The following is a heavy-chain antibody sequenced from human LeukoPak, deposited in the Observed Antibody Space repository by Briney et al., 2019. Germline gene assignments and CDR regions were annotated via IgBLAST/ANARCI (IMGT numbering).Heavy chain of an antibody. CDR1: GFTFSSYS. D-gene: IGHD5-24*01. V-gene: IGHV3-21*01. CDR3: ARSCCRDGYNQDENHFDY. J-gene: IGHJ4*02. Sequence: PGGSLRLSCAASGFTFSSYSMNWVRQAPGKGLEWVSSISSSSSYIYYADSVKGRFTISRDNAKNSLYLQMNSLRAEDTAVYYCARSCCRDGYNQDENHFDYWGQGTLVTVSS. CDR2: ISSSSSYI.